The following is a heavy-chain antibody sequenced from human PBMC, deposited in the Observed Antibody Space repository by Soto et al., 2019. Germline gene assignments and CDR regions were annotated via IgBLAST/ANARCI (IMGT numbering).Heavy chain of an antibody. CDR2: IKSKTDGGTT. J-gene: IGHJ4*02. V-gene: IGHV3-15*01. D-gene: IGHD6-13*01. CDR3: TTIANIAAAGSFDY. Sequence: EVQLVESGGGLVKPGGSLRLSCAAFGFTFNNAWMSWVRQAPGKRLQWVGRIKSKTDGGTTDYAAPVKGRFTISRDDSKNTLYLQMNSLKTADTAVYYCTTIANIAAAGSFDYWGQGTLVTVSS. CDR1: GFTFNNAW.